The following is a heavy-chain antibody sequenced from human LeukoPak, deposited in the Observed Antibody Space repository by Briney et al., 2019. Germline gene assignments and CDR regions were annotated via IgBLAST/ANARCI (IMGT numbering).Heavy chain of an antibody. CDR2: IYSSGNT. V-gene: IGHV4-4*07. CDR1: GGSINNYY. CDR3: AREDVGYCDGGSCPYYLDY. Sequence: SETLSLTCTVSGGSINNYYWSWIRQPAGRGLEWVGRIYSSGNTNYNPSLKNRATLSVDTSNNQFSLRLNSVTAADTAVYYCAREDVGYCDGGSCPYYLDYWGQGTLVTVSS. D-gene: IGHD2-15*01. J-gene: IGHJ4*02.